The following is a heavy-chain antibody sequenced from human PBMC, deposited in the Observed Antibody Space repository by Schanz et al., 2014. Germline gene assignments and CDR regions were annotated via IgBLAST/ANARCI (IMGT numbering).Heavy chain of an antibody. Sequence: EVQLVESGGGLVQPGGSLRLSCSASGFTFSIYAMHWVRQAPGRGLEWVSSISTSGTYMYIADSLKGRFTISRDNSKNTLYLQMNSLRAEDTAVYYCARGRVLESWGQGTLVTVSP. CDR3: ARGRVLES. J-gene: IGHJ5*02. CDR2: ISTSGTYM. D-gene: IGHD1-1*01. V-gene: IGHV3-21*01. CDR1: GFTFSIYA.